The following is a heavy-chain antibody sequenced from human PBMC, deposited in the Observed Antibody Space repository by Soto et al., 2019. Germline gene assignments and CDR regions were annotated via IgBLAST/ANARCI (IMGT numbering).Heavy chain of an antibody. CDR3: ATNYAYYHQYGMDV. CDR2: IYYSGST. CDR1: GGSISSSSYY. D-gene: IGHD4-4*01. V-gene: IGHV4-39*01. Sequence: SETLSLTCTVSGGSISSSSYYWGWIRQPPGKGLEWIGRIYYSGSTYYNTSLKSGVTISVDTSKNQFSLKLSSVTAADTAVYYCATNYAYYHQYGMDVWGPGTPVTVSS. J-gene: IGHJ6*02.